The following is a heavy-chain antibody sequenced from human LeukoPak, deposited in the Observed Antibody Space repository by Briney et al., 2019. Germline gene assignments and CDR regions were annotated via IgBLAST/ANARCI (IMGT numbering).Heavy chain of an antibody. CDR2: IYYSGST. D-gene: IGHD2-15*01. CDR1: GGSISSSSYY. Sequence: SETLSLTCTASGGSISSSSYYWGWIRQPPGKGLEWIGSIYYSGSTYYNPSLKSRVTISVDTSKNQFSLKLSSVTAADTAVYYCARGVGPINWFDPWGQGTLVTVSS. J-gene: IGHJ5*02. V-gene: IGHV4-39*07. CDR3: ARGVGPINWFDP.